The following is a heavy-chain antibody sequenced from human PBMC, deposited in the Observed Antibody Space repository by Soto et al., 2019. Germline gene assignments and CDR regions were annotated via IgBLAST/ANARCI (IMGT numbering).Heavy chain of an antibody. CDR3: ASMRGDSSTLGYCSSTSCYWFDY. D-gene: IGHD2-2*01. CDR1: GGSISSYY. V-gene: IGHV4-59*01. CDR2: IYYSGST. Sequence: KASETLSLTCTVSGGSISSYYWSWIRQPPGKGLEWIGYIYYSGSTNYNPSLKSRVTISVDTSKNQFSLKLSSVTAADTAVYYCASMRGDSSTLGYCSSTSCYWFDYWGQGTLVTVSS. J-gene: IGHJ4*02.